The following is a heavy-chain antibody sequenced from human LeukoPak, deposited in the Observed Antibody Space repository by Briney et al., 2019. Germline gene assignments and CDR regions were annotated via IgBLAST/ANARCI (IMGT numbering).Heavy chain of an antibody. CDR1: GFTFSSYA. D-gene: IGHD3-10*01. V-gene: IGHV3-30-3*01. J-gene: IGHJ6*02. Sequence: GGSLRLSCAASGFTFSSYAMHWVRRAPGKGLEWVAVISYDGSNKYYADSVKGRFTISRDNSKNTLYLQMNSLRAEDTAVYYCARDGGLVRGVIIAPRYYYYGMDVWGQGTTVTVSS. CDR2: ISYDGSNK. CDR3: ARDGGLVRGVIIAPRYYYYGMDV.